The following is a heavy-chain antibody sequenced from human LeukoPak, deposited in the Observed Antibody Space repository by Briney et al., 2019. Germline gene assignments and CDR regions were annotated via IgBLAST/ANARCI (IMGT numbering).Heavy chain of an antibody. V-gene: IGHV1-8*03. CDR3: AKDRGNYDILTGYFGTRD. Sequence: ASVKVSCKASGYTFTNYDINWVRQATGQGLEWMGWMNPNNGNTGYAQKFQGRVTITRNASISTAYMELSSLRSEDTAVYYCAKDRGNYDILTGYFGTRDWGQGTLVTVSS. CDR2: MNPNNGNT. D-gene: IGHD3-9*01. J-gene: IGHJ4*02. CDR1: GYTFTNYD.